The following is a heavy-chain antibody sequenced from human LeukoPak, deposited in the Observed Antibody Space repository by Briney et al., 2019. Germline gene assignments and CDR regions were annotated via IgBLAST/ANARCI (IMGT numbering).Heavy chain of an antibody. CDR1: GGSISSYY. Sequence: PSETLSLTCTVSGGSISSYYWSWIRQPPGKGLEWIGYIYYSGSTNYNPSLKSRVTISVETSKNQFSLKLSSVTAADTAVYYCARQGRAGTTFDYWGQGTLVTVSS. CDR3: ARQGRAGTTFDY. CDR2: IYYSGST. D-gene: IGHD6-19*01. J-gene: IGHJ4*02. V-gene: IGHV4-59*01.